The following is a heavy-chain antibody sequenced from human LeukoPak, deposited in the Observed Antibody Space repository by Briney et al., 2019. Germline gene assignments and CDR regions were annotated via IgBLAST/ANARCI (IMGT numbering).Heavy chain of an antibody. Sequence: SVKVSCKASGYTFTGYYIHWVRQAPGQGLEWMGGIIPIFGTANYAQKFQGRVTITADESTSTAYMELSSLRSGDTAVYYCASVTPRAYYYYGMDVWGQGTTVTVSS. D-gene: IGHD1-26*01. CDR1: GYTFTGYY. CDR3: ASVTPRAYYYYGMDV. J-gene: IGHJ6*02. CDR2: IIPIFGTA. V-gene: IGHV1-69*13.